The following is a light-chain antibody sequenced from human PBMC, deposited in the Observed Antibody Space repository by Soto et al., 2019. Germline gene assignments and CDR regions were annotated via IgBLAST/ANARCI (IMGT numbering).Light chain of an antibody. V-gene: IGKV1-39*01. Sequence: DIQMTQSPSSLSASVGDRVTITCRTSQSISRYLNWYQHKLGTAPKLLIHGSFKLQSGVPSRFSGSGSGTDFTLTISSLHPEDFATYYCQQSYNTPRTFGLGPKEDIK. CDR1: QSISRY. J-gene: IGKJ1*01. CDR2: GSF. CDR3: QQSYNTPRT.